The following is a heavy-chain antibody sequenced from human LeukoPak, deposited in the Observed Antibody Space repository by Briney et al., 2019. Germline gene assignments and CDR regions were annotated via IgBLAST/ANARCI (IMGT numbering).Heavy chain of an antibody. CDR3: ARGGLWVVRLVDY. CDR1: GGSFSGYY. Sequence: SETLSLTCAVYGGSFSGYYWSWIRQPPGKGLEWIGEVNHSGSTNYNPSLKSRVTISVDTSKNQFSLKLSSVTAADTAVYYCARGGLWVVRLVDYWGQGTLVTVSS. V-gene: IGHV4-34*01. J-gene: IGHJ4*02. D-gene: IGHD3-10*01. CDR2: VNHSGST.